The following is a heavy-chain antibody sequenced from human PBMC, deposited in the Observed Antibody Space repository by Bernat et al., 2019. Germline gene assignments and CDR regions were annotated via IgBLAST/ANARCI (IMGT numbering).Heavy chain of an antibody. D-gene: IGHD6-19*01. CDR3: ASIPGIAVGNRLLRPFDY. CDR2: ISSSSSYI. CDR1: GFTFCSHS. Sequence: EVQLVESGGGLVKPGGSLRLSCAASGFTFCSHSMNWVRQAPGKGLEWVSSISSSSSYIYYADSVKGRFTISRDNAKNSLYLQLNSLRAEDTAVYYCASIPGIAVGNRLLRPFDYWGQGTLVTVSS. J-gene: IGHJ4*02. V-gene: IGHV3-21*01.